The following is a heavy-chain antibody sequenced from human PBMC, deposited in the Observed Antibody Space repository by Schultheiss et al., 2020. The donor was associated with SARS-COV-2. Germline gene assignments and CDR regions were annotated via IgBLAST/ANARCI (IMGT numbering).Heavy chain of an antibody. V-gene: IGHV4-59*12. J-gene: IGHJ6*02. CDR1: GGSMSSYY. D-gene: IGHD2-2*01. CDR2: IYYSGST. Sequence: SETLSLTCTVSGGSMSSYYWSWIRQPPGKGLEWIGYIYYSGSTNYNPSLKSRVTISIDTSKNQFSLKLSSVTAADTAVYYCARGRYCSSTSCYYQSYYYYGMDVWGQGTTVTVSS. CDR3: ARGRYCSSTSCYYQSYYYYGMDV.